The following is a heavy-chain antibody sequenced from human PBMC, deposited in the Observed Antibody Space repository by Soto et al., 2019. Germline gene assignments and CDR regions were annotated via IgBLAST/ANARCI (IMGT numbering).Heavy chain of an antibody. V-gene: IGHV3-23*01. J-gene: IGHJ4*02. CDR3: AAVEQWVAASPYYFDY. D-gene: IGHD6-19*01. CDR2: ISGSGGST. Sequence: GWSLRLSCAASGFTFSSYAMSWVRQAPGKGLEWVSAISGSGGSTYYADSVKGRFTISRDNSKNTLYLQVNSLRAEDTAVYYCAAVEQWVAASPYYFDYWGQGTLVTVSS. CDR1: GFTFSSYA.